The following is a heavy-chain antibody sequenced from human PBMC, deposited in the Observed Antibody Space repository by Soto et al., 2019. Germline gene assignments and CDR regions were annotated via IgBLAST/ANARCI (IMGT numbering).Heavy chain of an antibody. CDR1: GGTFSSYA. J-gene: IGHJ5*02. Sequence: ASVKVSCKASGGTFSSYAISWVRQAPGQGLEWMGGIIPIFGTANYAQKFQGRVTITADESTSTAYMELSSLRSEDTAVYYCARGHYYSSSSPDWFDPWGQGTLVTVSS. CDR3: ARGHYYSSSSPDWFDP. CDR2: IIPIFGTA. D-gene: IGHD6-6*01. V-gene: IGHV1-69*13.